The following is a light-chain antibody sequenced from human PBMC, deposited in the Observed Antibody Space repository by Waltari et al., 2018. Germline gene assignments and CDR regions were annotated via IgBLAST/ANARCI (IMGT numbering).Light chain of an antibody. Sequence: SYVLTQPPSVSVAPGQTASGPCGGSNVGSYRVNWYPQKTGQAPVLVVHENIAGPSGIPERFSGSNIGDTATLTISRVEAGDEADYYCQVWDKVNDDMVFGGGTK. J-gene: IGLJ2*01. V-gene: IGLV3-21*02. CDR3: QVWDKVNDDMV. CDR1: NVGSYR. CDR2: ENI.